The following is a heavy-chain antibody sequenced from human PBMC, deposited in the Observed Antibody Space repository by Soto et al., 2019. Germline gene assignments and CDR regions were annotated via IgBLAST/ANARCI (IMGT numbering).Heavy chain of an antibody. D-gene: IGHD3-10*01. V-gene: IGHV1-8*01. J-gene: IGHJ4*02. Sequence: ASVKVSCKASGYTFTSYDINWGRQATGQGLEWMGWMNPNSGNTGYAQKFQGRVTMTRNTSISTAYMELSSLRSEDTAVYYCARGYYGSGSPDYWGQGTLVTVSA. CDR3: ARGYYGSGSPDY. CDR1: GYTFTSYD. CDR2: MNPNSGNT.